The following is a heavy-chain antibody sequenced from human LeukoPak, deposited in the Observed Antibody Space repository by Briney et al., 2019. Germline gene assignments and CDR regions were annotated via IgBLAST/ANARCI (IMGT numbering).Heavy chain of an antibody. D-gene: IGHD3-22*01. CDR1: GGSISSYY. V-gene: IGHV4-59*12. J-gene: IGHJ4*02. CDR2: IYYSGST. CDR3: ARTYYYDSSGPTPCFDY. Sequence: SETLSLTCTVSGGSISSYYWSWIRQPPGKGLEWIGYIYYSGSTNYNPSLKSRVTISVDTSKNQFSLKLSSVTAADTAVYYCARTYYYDSSGPTPCFDYWGQGTLVTVSS.